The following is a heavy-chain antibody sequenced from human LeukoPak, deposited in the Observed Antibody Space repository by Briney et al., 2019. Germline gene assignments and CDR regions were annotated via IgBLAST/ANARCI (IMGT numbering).Heavy chain of an antibody. Sequence: AGGSLRLSCAASGFTFSDYYMSWIRQAPGKGLEWVANIKQDGSEKYYVDSVKGRFTISRDNSKNTLYLQMNSLRADDTAVYYCTKEGLPSGSSWSAWFDPWGQGTLVTVSS. J-gene: IGHJ5*02. V-gene: IGHV3-7*01. CDR3: TKEGLPSGSSWSAWFDP. CDR1: GFTFSDYY. D-gene: IGHD3-10*01. CDR2: IKQDGSEK.